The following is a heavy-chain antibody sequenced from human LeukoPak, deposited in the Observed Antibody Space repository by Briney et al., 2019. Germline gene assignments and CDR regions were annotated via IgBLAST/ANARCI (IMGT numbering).Heavy chain of an antibody. CDR3: ARQNDFRLDY. J-gene: IGHJ4*02. D-gene: IGHD3-3*01. V-gene: IGHV5-51*01. CDR1: GYTFSSYW. CDR2: IYPGDPDT. Sequence: RGESLKISCKGSGYTFSSYWIGWVRQLPGKGLEWMGIIYPGDPDTRYSPSLQGQVTISVDTSIGTAYLQWSSLKASDTAIYYCARQNDFRLDYWGQGTLVTVSS.